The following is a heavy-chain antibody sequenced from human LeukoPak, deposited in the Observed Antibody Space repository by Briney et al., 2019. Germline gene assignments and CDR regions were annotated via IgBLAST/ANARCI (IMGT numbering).Heavy chain of an antibody. Sequence: SETLSLTCAVYGGSFSGYYWSWIRQHPGKGLEWIGEINHSGSTNYNPSLKSRVTISVDTSKNQFSLKLSSVTAADTAVYYCARGLFPYYYDSSGYAYWGQGTLVTVSS. D-gene: IGHD3-22*01. CDR1: GGSFSGYY. V-gene: IGHV4-34*01. J-gene: IGHJ4*02. CDR2: INHSGST. CDR3: ARGLFPYYYDSSGYAY.